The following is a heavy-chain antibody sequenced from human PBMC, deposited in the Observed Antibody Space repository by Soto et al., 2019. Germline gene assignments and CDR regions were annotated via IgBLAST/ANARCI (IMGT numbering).Heavy chain of an antibody. CDR3: ARRPYDSSGYYLFDY. D-gene: IGHD3-22*01. CDR1: GGSISSGGYY. V-gene: IGHV4-31*03. CDR2: IYYSGST. Sequence: SETLSLTCTVSGGSISSGGYYWSWIRQHPGKGLEWIGYIYYSGSTYYNPSLKSRVTISVDTSKNQFSLKLSSVTAADTAVYYCARRPYDSSGYYLFDYWGQRTLVTVSS. J-gene: IGHJ4*02.